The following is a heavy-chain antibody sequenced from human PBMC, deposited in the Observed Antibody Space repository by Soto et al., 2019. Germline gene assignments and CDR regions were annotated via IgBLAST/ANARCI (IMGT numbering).Heavy chain of an antibody. V-gene: IGHV3-23*01. J-gene: IGHJ6*02. CDR3: AKEKGYSSGWDGMDV. D-gene: IGHD6-19*01. CDR2: ISGSGVST. Sequence: GGSLKLSCAASGFTFCSYAMSWVRQAPGKGLEWVSAISGSGVSTYYADSVKGRFTISRDNSKNTLYLQMNSLRAEDTAVYYCAKEKGYSSGWDGMDVWGQGTTVTVSS. CDR1: GFTFCSYA.